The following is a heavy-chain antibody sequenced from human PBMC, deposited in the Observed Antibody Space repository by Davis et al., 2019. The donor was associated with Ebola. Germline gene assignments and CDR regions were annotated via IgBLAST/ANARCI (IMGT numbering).Heavy chain of an antibody. D-gene: IGHD3-22*01. J-gene: IGHJ4*02. CDR1: GGSFSGYY. CDR3: ARDAYYYDSSGYYGHGGFDY. CDR2: INHSGST. Sequence: MPSETLSLTCAVYGGSFSGYYWSWIRQPPGKGLEWIGEINHSGSTNYNPSLKSRVTISVDTSKNQFSLKLSSVTAADTAVYYCARDAYYYDSSGYYGHGGFDYWGQGTLVTVSS. V-gene: IGHV4-34*01.